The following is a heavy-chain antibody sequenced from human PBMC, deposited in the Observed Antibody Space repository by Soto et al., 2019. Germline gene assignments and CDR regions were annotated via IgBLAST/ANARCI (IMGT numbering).Heavy chain of an antibody. CDR2: ISGSGGST. CDR1: GFTFSSYA. CDR3: AKDEGDGYNFGRFDY. V-gene: IGHV3-23*01. J-gene: IGHJ4*02. Sequence: GGSLRLSCAASGFTFSSYAMSWVRQAPGKGLEWVSAISGSGGSTYYADSVKGRFTISRDNSKNTLYLQMNSLRAEDTAVYYCAKDEGDGYNFGRFDYWGQGTLVTVSS. D-gene: IGHD5-12*01.